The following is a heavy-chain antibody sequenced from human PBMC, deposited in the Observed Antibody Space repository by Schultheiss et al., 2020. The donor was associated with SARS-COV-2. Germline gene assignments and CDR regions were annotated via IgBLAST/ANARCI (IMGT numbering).Heavy chain of an antibody. D-gene: IGHD2-2*01. CDR3: ARDRGRSTRSPRFDP. V-gene: IGHV3-33*08. J-gene: IGHJ5*02. Sequence: GGSLRLSCAASGFTFSSYGMHWVRQAPGKGLEWVAVIWYDGSNKYYADSVKGRFTISRENAKNSLYLQMNSLRAEDTAVYYCARDRGRSTRSPRFDPWGQGTLVTVSS. CDR1: GFTFSSYG. CDR2: IWYDGSNK.